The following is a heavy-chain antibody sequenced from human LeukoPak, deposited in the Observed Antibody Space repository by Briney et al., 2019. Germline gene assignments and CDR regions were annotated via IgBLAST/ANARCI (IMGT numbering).Heavy chain of an antibody. J-gene: IGHJ4*02. CDR3: ARDADYYGSGSPGTMVDY. Sequence: GASVKLSCKAYGGTFSSYAISWVRQAPGQGLEWMGGIIPIFGTANYAQKFQGRVTITTVASTSTAYMELSSLRSEDTAVYYCARDADYYGSGSPGTMVDYWGQGTLVTVSS. CDR1: GGTFSSYA. D-gene: IGHD3-10*01. V-gene: IGHV1-69*05. CDR2: IIPIFGTA.